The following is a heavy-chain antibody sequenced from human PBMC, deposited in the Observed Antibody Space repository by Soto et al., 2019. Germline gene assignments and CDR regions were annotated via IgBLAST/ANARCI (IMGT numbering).Heavy chain of an antibody. V-gene: IGHV3-66*01. Sequence: GGSLXLSCAAYGFTVSNNYMSWVRQAPGKGLEWVAVIYSGGSTYYAESVKGRFTISRDDSRNTLYLQMNSLRADDTAVYYCAREDYSSPVFDYWGLGTLVTVSS. D-gene: IGHD6-13*01. CDR1: GFTVSNNY. CDR2: IYSGGST. CDR3: AREDYSSPVFDY. J-gene: IGHJ4*02.